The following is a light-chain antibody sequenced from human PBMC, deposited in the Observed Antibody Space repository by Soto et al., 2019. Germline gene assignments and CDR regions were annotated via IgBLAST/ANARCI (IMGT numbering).Light chain of an antibody. V-gene: IGLV2-14*01. CDR2: DVN. CDR1: SSDVGGYNC. Sequence: QSVLTQPASMSGSPGQSIAISCTGTSSDVGGYNCLSWYQQHPGKAPKLMIYDVNNRPSGVSNRFSGSKSGNTASLTISGLQAEDEADYYCSSYTSSSTYVFGTGTKVTVL. CDR3: SSYTSSSTYV. J-gene: IGLJ1*01.